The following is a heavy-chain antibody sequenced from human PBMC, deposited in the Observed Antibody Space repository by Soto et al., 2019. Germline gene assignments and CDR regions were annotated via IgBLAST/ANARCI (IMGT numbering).Heavy chain of an antibody. CDR2: ISWNSGSI. J-gene: IGHJ4*02. V-gene: IGHV3-9*01. CDR3: AMGGYIVATPGGY. D-gene: IGHD5-12*01. Sequence: PGGSLRLSCAASGFTFDDYAMHWVRQAPGKGLEWVSGISWNSGSIGYADSVKGRFTISRDNAKNSLYLQMNSLRAEDTALYYCAMGGYIVATPGGYWGQGTLVTVSS. CDR1: GFTFDDYA.